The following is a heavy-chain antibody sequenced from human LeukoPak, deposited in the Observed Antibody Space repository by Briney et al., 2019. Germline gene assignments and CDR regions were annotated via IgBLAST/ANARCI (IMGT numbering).Heavy chain of an antibody. CDR3: ARGYGSGSYYKNYYYYGMGV. Sequence: SETLSLTCAVYGGSFSGYYWSWIRQPPGKGLEWIGEINHSGSTNYNPSLKSRVTISVDTSKNQFSLKLSSVTAADTAVYYCARGYGSGSYYKNYYYYGMGVWGQGTTVTVSS. D-gene: IGHD3-10*01. J-gene: IGHJ6*02. CDR1: GGSFSGYY. CDR2: INHSGST. V-gene: IGHV4-34*01.